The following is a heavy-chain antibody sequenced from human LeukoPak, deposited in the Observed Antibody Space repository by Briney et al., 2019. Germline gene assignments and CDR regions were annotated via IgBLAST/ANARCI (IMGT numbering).Heavy chain of an antibody. V-gene: IGHV1-69*04. CDR1: GGTFSSYA. CDR2: IIPILGIA. CDR3: ARAAPYYYDSSGFIPYYFDY. Sequence: SVKVSCKAFGGTFSSYAISWVRQAPGQGLEWMGRIIPILGIANYAQKFQGRVTITADKSTSTAYMELSSLRSEDTAVYYCARAAPYYYDSSGFIPYYFDYWGQGTLVTVSS. J-gene: IGHJ4*02. D-gene: IGHD3-22*01.